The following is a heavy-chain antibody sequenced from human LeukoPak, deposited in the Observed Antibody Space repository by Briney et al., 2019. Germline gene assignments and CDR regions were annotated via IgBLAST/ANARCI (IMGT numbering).Heavy chain of an antibody. V-gene: IGHV3-33*01. CDR2: IWYDGSNK. Sequence: PGGSLRLSCAASGFTFSSYGMHWVRQAPGKGLEWVAVIWYDGSNKYYADFVKGRFTISRDNSKNTLYLQMNSLRAEDTAVYYCATVERYFDWFAFDYWGQGTLVTVSS. CDR3: ATVERYFDWFAFDY. D-gene: IGHD3-9*01. J-gene: IGHJ4*02. CDR1: GFTFSSYG.